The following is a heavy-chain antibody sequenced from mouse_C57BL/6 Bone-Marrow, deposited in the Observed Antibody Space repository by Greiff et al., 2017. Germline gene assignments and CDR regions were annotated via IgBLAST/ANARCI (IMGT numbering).Heavy chain of an antibody. CDR1: GYTFTDYY. D-gene: IGHD2-3*01. CDR2: IYPGSGNT. Sequence: QVQLQQSGAELVRPGASVKLSCKASGYTFTDYYINWVKQRPGQGLEWIARIYPGSGNTYYNEKFKGKATLTAETSSITAYMQLSSLTSEDSAVYFCARAHSRWLLHAMDYGGQGNSVTVSS. J-gene: IGHJ4*01. V-gene: IGHV1-76*01. CDR3: ARAHSRWLLHAMDY.